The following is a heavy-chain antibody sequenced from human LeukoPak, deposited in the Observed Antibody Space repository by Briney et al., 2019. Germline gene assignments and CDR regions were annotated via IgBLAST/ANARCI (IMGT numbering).Heavy chain of an antibody. J-gene: IGHJ4*02. Sequence: GGSLRLSCAAAGFTLSSYAMSWVRQAPGKGLEWVSAISGSGGSTYYADSVKGRFPISRDNSKNTLYLQMHSLRAEDTAVYYCEEERPYDFWSGYHFDYWGQGNLVPVSS. V-gene: IGHV3-23*01. D-gene: IGHD3-3*01. CDR3: EEERPYDFWSGYHFDY. CDR1: GFTLSSYA. CDR2: ISGSGGST.